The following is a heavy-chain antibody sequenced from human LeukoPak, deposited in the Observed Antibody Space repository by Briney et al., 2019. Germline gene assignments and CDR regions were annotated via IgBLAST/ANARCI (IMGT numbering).Heavy chain of an antibody. CDR2: ISPAVGET. V-gene: IGHV1-46*01. CDR1: GYTFTTYF. Sequence: ASVKVSCKASGYTFTTYFMHWLRQAPGQGLDWMGIISPAVGETAYAEKFQGRVTMTRDTSTSTVYMELSSLTSEDTGMYYCARKFSGSSPIDYWGQGTLVTVSS. CDR3: ARKFSGSSPIDY. D-gene: IGHD6-25*01. J-gene: IGHJ4*02.